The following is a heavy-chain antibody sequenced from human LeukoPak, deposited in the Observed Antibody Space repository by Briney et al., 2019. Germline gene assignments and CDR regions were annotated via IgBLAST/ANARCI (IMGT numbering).Heavy chain of an antibody. CDR3: ARDRGWIQHDI. CDR1: GFTFSNNA. V-gene: IGHV3-23*01. D-gene: IGHD5-18*01. CDR2: ISGGGDST. Sequence: GGSLRLSCAASGFTFSNNAMSWVRQAPGKGLEWVSGISGGGDSTSYADSVKGRFTISRDNSRNTLYLQMNSLRAEDTAIYYCARDRGWIQHDIWGQGTMVTVSS. J-gene: IGHJ3*02.